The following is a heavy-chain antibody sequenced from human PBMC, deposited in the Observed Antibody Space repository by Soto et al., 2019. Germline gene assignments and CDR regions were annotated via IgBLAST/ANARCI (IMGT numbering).Heavy chain of an antibody. Sequence: QVHLVESGGDVVQPGRSLRLSCAASGFSFSSYAIHWVRQAPGKGLEWVAVIAYDGSDMYYGDSVKGRFTISRDTSKKTLYLQMNSLRPDDTAVYYCAKAPRGIVGAGAWLDSWGQGTLVIVSS. CDR1: GFSFSSYA. CDR3: AKAPRGIVGAGAWLDS. D-gene: IGHD1-26*01. J-gene: IGHJ4*02. CDR2: IAYDGSDM. V-gene: IGHV3-30*18.